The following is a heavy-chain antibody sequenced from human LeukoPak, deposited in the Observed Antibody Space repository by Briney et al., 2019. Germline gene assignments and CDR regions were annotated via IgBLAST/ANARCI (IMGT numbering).Heavy chain of an antibody. V-gene: IGHV3-30-3*01. CDR2: ISPDGSNK. CDR1: GFTFSNFP. CDR3: ARDYGSGIYSFHFDY. D-gene: IGHD3-10*01. Sequence: GGSLTLSCGASGFTFSNFPIHWVRQAPGKGLEWVAVISPDGSNKYYADSVKGRFTISRDNSKNTLYLQMNSLRAEDTAVYYCARDYGSGIYSFHFDYWGQGTLVSVSS. J-gene: IGHJ4*02.